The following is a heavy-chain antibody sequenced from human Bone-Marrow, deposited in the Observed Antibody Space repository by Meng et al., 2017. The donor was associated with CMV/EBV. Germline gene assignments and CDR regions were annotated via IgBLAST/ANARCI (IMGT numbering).Heavy chain of an antibody. V-gene: IGHV4-34*01. D-gene: IGHD5-12*01. CDR1: GGSFSGYY. Sequence: SETLSLTCAVYGGSFSGYYWSWIRQPPGKGLEWIGEINHSGSTNYNPSLKSRVTISVDTSKNQFSLKLSSVTAADTAVYYCALQWATSFYYGMDVWGQGTTVTVSS. CDR3: ALQWATSFYYGMDV. J-gene: IGHJ6*02. CDR2: INHSGST.